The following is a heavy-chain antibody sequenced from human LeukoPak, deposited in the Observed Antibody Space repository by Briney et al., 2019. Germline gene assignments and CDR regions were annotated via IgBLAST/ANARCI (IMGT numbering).Heavy chain of an antibody. CDR3: ARGAAAVY. D-gene: IGHD6-13*01. CDR1: GGSINNYY. Sequence: PSETLSLTCIVSGGSINNYYWTWIRQPPGKGLEYIGYISYSGSTNYNPSLKSRVTISVDTSKNQFSLKLSSVTAADTAVYYCARGAAAVYWGQGTLVTVSS. J-gene: IGHJ4*02. V-gene: IGHV4-59*01. CDR2: ISYSGST.